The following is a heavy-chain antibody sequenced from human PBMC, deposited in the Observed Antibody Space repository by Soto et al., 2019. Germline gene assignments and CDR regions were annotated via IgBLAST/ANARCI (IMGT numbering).Heavy chain of an antibody. CDR3: AKDMQTYYYGSRSYDLDD. CDR1: GFTFSSYA. Sequence: GGSLRLSCAASGFTFSSYAMSWVRQAPGKGLEWVSAISGSGGSTYYADSVKGRFTISRDNSKNTLYLQMNSLRAEDTAVYYCAKDMQTYYYGSRSYDLDDWGQGTLVTLAS. J-gene: IGHJ4*02. CDR2: ISGSGGST. V-gene: IGHV3-23*01. D-gene: IGHD3-10*01.